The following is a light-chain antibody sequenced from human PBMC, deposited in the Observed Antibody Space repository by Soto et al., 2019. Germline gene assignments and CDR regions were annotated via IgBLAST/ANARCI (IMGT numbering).Light chain of an antibody. CDR3: QQRGGWPLT. CDR2: DAS. J-gene: IGKJ4*01. CDR1: QGVSRC. V-gene: IGKV3-11*01. Sequence: EIVLTQSPATLSLSPGERAALSCRASQGVSRCLAWYHQKPGQAPSLLIYDASNRATGIPARFSGSGSETDFTLTIGNLEPEDFAVYYCQQRGGWPLTFGGGTKVEIK.